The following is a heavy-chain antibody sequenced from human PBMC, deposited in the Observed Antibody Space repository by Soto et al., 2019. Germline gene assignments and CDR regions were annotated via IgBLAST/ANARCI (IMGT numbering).Heavy chain of an antibody. CDR2: IYPGYST. CDR1: GFTVDNNY. V-gene: IGHV3-53*01. Sequence: GGSLRLSCAASGFTVDNNYMGWVRQAPGKGLEWVSIIYPGYSTYYTDSVKGRFTISRDNSKNTLYLQMNSLRAEDTAVYYCARAGTSSSWNYFNNWGQGTLVTVSS. D-gene: IGHD6-13*01. CDR3: ARAGTSSSWNYFNN. J-gene: IGHJ4*02.